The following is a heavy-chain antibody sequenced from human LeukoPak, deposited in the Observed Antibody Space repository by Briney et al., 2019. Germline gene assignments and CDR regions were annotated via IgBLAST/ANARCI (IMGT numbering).Heavy chain of an antibody. CDR1: GGSFSGYY. CDR2: INHSGST. V-gene: IGHV4-34*01. J-gene: IGHJ5*02. Sequence: SETLSLTCAVYGGSFSGYYWSWIRQPPGRGLEWIGEINHSGSTNYNPSLKSRVTISVDTSKNQFSLKLSSVTAADTAVYYCARGYSSSWYFNWFDPWGQGTLVTVSS. CDR3: ARGYSSSWYFNWFDP. D-gene: IGHD6-13*01.